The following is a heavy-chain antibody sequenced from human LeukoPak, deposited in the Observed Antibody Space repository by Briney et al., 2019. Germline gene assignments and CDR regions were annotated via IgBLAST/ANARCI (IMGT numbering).Heavy chain of an antibody. Sequence: PSETLSLTCAVYGGSFSGYYWSWIRQPPGKGLEWIGYIYYSGSTNYNPSLKSRVTISVDTSKNQFSLKLSSVTAADTAVYYCASSSRTPLRYFDWLLSTDAFDIWGQGTMVTVSS. CDR1: GGSFSGYY. D-gene: IGHD3-9*01. CDR2: IYYSGST. CDR3: ASSSRTPLRYFDWLLSTDAFDI. J-gene: IGHJ3*02. V-gene: IGHV4-59*01.